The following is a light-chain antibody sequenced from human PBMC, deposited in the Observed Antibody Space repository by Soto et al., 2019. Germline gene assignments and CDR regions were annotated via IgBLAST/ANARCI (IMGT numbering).Light chain of an antibody. CDR1: QDIRND. CDR2: AAS. J-gene: IGKJ5*01. V-gene: IGKV1-17*01. CDR3: LQHNSFPIT. Sequence: DIQMTQSPSSLSASVGDTVTITCRASQDIRNDLGWYQQQPGKAPKRMIYAASTLQSGVPSRFIGSGSGTEFTLTISSLQPQDFATYYCLQHNSFPITLGQGTRLEIK.